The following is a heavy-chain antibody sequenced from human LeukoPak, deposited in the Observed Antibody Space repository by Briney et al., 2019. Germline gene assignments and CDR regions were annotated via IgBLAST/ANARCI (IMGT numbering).Heavy chain of an antibody. CDR1: GYTFTGYY. CDR3: ANEPTQANWFDP. CDR2: INPNSGGT. Sequence: ASVKVSCKASGYTFTGYYMHWVRQAPGQGLEWMGWINPNSGGTNYAKKFQGRVTMTRATSISTAYMELSRLRSDDTAVYYCANEPTQANWFDPWGQGTLVSVSS. D-gene: IGHD4-11*01. V-gene: IGHV1-2*02. J-gene: IGHJ5*02.